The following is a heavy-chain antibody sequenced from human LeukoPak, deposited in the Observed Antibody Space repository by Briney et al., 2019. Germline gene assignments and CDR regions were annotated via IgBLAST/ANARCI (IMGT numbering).Heavy chain of an antibody. CDR3: TTDGTAMAGFDY. V-gene: IGHV3-15*01. CDR2: IKSKTDGGTT. J-gene: IGHJ4*02. D-gene: IGHD5-18*01. CDR1: GFTFSNAW. Sequence: PGGSLRLSRAASGFTFSNAWMSWVRQAPGKGLEWVGRIKSKTDGGTTDYAAPVKGRFTISRDDSKNTLYLQMNSLKTEDTAVYYCTTDGTAMAGFDYWGQGTLVTVSS.